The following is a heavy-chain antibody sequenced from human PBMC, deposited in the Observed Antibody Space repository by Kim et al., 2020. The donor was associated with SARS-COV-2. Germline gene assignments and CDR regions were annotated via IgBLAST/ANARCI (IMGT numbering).Heavy chain of an antibody. Sequence: GGSLRLSCATSGFTFSAYDMNWVRRAPGKGLEWLSCITKSSTTIYYANSVKGRFTISRDNAKNSLYLQMNSLRDEDSALYYCVRDRMGGAFDIWGQGTMV. V-gene: IGHV3-48*02. D-gene: IGHD3-16*01. CDR2: ITKSSTTI. CDR1: GFTFSAYD. J-gene: IGHJ3*02. CDR3: VRDRMGGAFDI.